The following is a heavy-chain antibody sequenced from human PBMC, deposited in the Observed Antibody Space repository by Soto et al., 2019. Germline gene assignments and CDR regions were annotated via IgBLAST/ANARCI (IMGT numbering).Heavy chain of an antibody. J-gene: IGHJ4*02. CDR3: ASLMAAFGGVFDF. Sequence: GQLLASGGGLVQPGGSLRLSCAASGFTFNTYDMSWVRQAPGKGPEWVSDISGSGRKTNYADSVKGRFTRSRDNSKNTSLLQMTPLTADDTALYTCASLMAAFGGVFDFWDPGALVSVTS. D-gene: IGHD3-16*01. CDR1: GFTFNTYD. V-gene: IGHV3-23*01. CDR2: ISGSGRKT.